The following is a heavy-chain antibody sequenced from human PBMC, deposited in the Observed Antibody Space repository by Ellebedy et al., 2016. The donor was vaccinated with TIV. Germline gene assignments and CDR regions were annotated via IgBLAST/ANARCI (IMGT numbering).Heavy chain of an antibody. D-gene: IGHD3-3*01. V-gene: IGHV4-59*01. CDR2: VFYSGGT. J-gene: IGHJ3*02. CDR3: ARADFWSGRNGRNAFDI. Sequence: MPSETLSLTCTISGGSIGNYFWSWIRQSPGKGLEWIGYVFYSGGTNYNPSVKSRVIISVDTPNNQFSLKLSSVTAADTAVYFCARADFWSGRNGRNAFDIWGQGTKVTVSS. CDR1: GGSIGNYF.